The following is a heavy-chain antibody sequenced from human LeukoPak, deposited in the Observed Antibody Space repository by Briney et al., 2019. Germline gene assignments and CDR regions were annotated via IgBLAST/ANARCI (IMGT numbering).Heavy chain of an antibody. Sequence: GGSLRLSCAASGLIVSSNYMTWVRQAPGKGLEWVSVIYSGGSIYYADSVKGRFTISRDNSKNTLYLQMNSLRAEDTAVYYCARGYSYGFDYWGQGTLVTVSS. CDR3: ARGYSYGFDY. J-gene: IGHJ4*02. V-gene: IGHV3-53*01. CDR1: GLIVSSNY. CDR2: IYSGGSI. D-gene: IGHD5-18*01.